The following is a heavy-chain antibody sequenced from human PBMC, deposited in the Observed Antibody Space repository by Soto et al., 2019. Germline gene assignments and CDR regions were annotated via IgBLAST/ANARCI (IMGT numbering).Heavy chain of an antibody. J-gene: IGHJ6*02. CDR3: VRDSRRETAGNYGMDV. Sequence: LSWAACGVRLGCCYLRWLCQAPEKGLEWVSYISSSGSTIYYADSMTGRVTISRDNAKNSLYLQMNSRRAEDTAVYYCVRDSRRETAGNYGMDVCAQRTTVTVSS. CDR2: ISSSGSTI. D-gene: IGHD6-13*01. V-gene: IGHV3-11*01. CDR1: GVRLGCCY.